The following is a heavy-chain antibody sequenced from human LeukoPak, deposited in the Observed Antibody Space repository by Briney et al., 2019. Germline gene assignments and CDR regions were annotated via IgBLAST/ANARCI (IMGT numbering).Heavy chain of an antibody. D-gene: IGHD6-13*01. CDR3: ARVAAAAAGDAFDI. CDR2: ISTYNGNT. CDR1: GYTFTSHG. J-gene: IGHJ3*02. Sequence: ASVKVSCKASGYTFTSHGISWVRQAPGQGLEWMGWISTYNGNTNYAQKLQGRVSMTTDTSTSTAYMDLRSLRSDDTAVYYCARVAAAAAGDAFDIWGQGTMVTVSS. V-gene: IGHV1-18*01.